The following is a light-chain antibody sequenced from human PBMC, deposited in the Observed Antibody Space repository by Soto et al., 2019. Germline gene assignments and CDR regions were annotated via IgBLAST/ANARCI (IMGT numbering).Light chain of an antibody. V-gene: IGKV3-20*01. CDR3: QQYGSSGT. CDR1: QSVSNNY. Sequence: EIVLTQSPGTLSLSPGERATLSCRASQSVSNNYLAWYQQKPGQAPRLLIYGASNRATGIPDRFSGSGSGTDFTLTISRLEPEDFAVYYCQQYGSSGTFGHGTKGDIK. J-gene: IGKJ1*01. CDR2: GAS.